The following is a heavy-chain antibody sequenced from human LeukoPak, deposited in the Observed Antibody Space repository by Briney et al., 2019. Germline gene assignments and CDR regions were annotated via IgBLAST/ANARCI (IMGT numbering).Heavy chain of an antibody. V-gene: IGHV4-59*01. D-gene: IGHD3-3*01. CDR2: IYYSGST. Sequence: SETLSLTCSVSGGSISLYYWSWIRQPPGKGLEWIGYIYYSGSTNYNPSLKSRVTISVDTSKNQFSLKLSSVTAADTAVYYCARSLWSGRDYWGQGTLVTVSS. J-gene: IGHJ4*02. CDR1: GGSISLYY. CDR3: ARSLWSGRDY.